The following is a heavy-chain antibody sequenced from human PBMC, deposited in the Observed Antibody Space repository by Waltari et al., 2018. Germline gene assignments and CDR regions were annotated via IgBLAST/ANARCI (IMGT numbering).Heavy chain of an antibody. D-gene: IGHD3-10*01. Sequence: QVQLQQWGAGLFKPPETLSLTCAVYGGSFSVYYWSWHRQPPGPGLKWIGEINHSGSTNYNPSLKSRVTISVDTSKNQFSLKLSSVTAADTAVYYCARGLSYLGTIWFGELLKKDAFDIWGQGTMVTVSS. V-gene: IGHV4-34*01. CDR3: ARGLSYLGTIWFGELLKKDAFDI. CDR2: INHSGST. J-gene: IGHJ3*02. CDR1: GGSFSVYY.